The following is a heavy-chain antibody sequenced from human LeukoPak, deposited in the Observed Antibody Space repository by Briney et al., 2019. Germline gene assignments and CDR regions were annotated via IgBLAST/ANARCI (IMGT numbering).Heavy chain of an antibody. D-gene: IGHD6-19*01. J-gene: IGHJ4*01. CDR3: ARSGSRIAVAGTTDY. V-gene: IGHV1-18*04. CDR1: GYTFTGYY. Sequence: ASVKVSCKASGYTFTGYYMHWVRQAPGQGLEWVGWISAYNGNTNYAQKLQGRVTMTTDTSTSTAYMELRSLRSDDTAVYYCARSGSRIAVAGTTDYWGQGTLVTVSS. CDR2: ISAYNGNT.